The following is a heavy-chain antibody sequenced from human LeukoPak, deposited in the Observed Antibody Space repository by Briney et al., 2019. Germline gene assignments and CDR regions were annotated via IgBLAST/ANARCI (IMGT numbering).Heavy chain of an antibody. D-gene: IGHD5-18*01. V-gene: IGHV4-59*01. Sequence: SENLSLTCAVSGVSISSYYWSWTRQPPGKGLEWIGYIYYSGSTNYNPSLNSRISISVDTSKNQFSLKLSSVPAADTAVYYCARTTEGGYTYNYFYYYYMDVWGKGTTVTISS. J-gene: IGHJ6*03. CDR1: GVSISSYY. CDR2: IYYSGST. CDR3: ARTTEGGYTYNYFYYYYMDV.